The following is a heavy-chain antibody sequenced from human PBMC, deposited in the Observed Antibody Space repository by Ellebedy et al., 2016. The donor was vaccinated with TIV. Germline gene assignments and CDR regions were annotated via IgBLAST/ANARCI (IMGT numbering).Heavy chain of an antibody. CDR1: GFTFSDYV. J-gene: IGHJ4*02. CDR3: AKAGGSGTYQGDFDY. CDR2: LSGAGDIT. V-gene: IGHV3-23*01. D-gene: IGHD3-10*01. Sequence: GESLKISXTASGFTFSDYVMSWVRQAPGKGLQWVSTLSGAGDITYYADSVKGRFTISRDNSKNILFLEMNSLRAEDTAVYHCAKAGGSGTYQGDFDYWGQGTLVTVSS.